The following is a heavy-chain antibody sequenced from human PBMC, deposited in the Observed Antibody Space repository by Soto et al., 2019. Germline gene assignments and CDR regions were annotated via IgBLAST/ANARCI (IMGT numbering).Heavy chain of an antibody. V-gene: IGHV4-39*01. D-gene: IGHD6-6*01. CDR1: GGSISSSSYY. CDR2: IYYSGRT. J-gene: IGHJ4*02. Sequence: QLQLHASGPGLVKPSETLSLTCTVSGGSISSSSYYWGWIRQPPGKGLEWIGSIYYSGRTYYNPSRKSRVTISVDTSKNQFSLKLSSVTAADTAVYYCAIHSLTIAARPGCYYFDYWGQGTLVTVSS. CDR3: AIHSLTIAARPGCYYFDY.